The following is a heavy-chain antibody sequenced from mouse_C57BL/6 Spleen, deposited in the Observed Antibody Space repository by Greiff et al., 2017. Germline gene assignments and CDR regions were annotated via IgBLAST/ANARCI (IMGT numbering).Heavy chain of an antibody. J-gene: IGHJ4*01. CDR3: TRRHPDLYYAMDY. Sequence: EVHLVESGGGLVQPGGSMKLSCAASGFTFSDAWMDWVRQSPEKGLEWVAEIRNKANNHATYYAESVKGRFTISRDDSKSSVYLQMNSLRAEDTGIYYCTRRHPDLYYAMDYWGQGTSVTVSS. V-gene: IGHV6-6*01. CDR1: GFTFSDAW. CDR2: IRNKANNHAT. D-gene: IGHD3-1*01.